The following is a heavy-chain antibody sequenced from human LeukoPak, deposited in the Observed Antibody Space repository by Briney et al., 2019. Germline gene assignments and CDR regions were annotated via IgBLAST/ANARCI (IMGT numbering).Heavy chain of an antibody. CDR3: AKDGRFSGSPYFYYMDV. V-gene: IGHV3-9*01. Sequence: PGRSLRLSCVASGFTFGDYPMHWVRQVPGKGLEWVSGINWNGGSIGYADSVKGRFTISRGNAKNSLYLQMNSLRAEDTALYYCAKDGRFSGSPYFYYMDVWGKGTTITVS. J-gene: IGHJ6*03. CDR2: INWNGGSI. D-gene: IGHD1-26*01. CDR1: GFTFGDYP.